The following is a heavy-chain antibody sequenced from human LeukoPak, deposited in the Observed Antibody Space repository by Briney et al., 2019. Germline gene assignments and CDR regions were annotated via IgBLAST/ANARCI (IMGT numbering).Heavy chain of an antibody. V-gene: IGHV3-66*01. CDR2: IYSGGST. CDR1: GFTVSSNY. D-gene: IGHD4-17*01. CDR3: AKGLGDYGDYLHDY. J-gene: IGHJ4*02. Sequence: PGGSLRLSCAASGFTVSSNYMSWVRQAPGKGLEWVSVIYSGGSTYYADSVKGRFTISRDNSKNTLYLQMNSLRAEDTAVYYCAKGLGDYGDYLHDYWGQGTLVTVSS.